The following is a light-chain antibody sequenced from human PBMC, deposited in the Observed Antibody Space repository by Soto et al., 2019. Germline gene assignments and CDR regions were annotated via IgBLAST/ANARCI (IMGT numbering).Light chain of an antibody. Sequence: ETVLTQSPGTLSLSPGERVTLSCRASQSVCSRCFAWSQQKPGQSPRLLIYGASTRATGIPDRFSGSGSGTDFTLTISRLEPEDFAVYYCQHYGTTPWTFGQGTKVGIK. CDR3: QHYGTTPWT. V-gene: IGKV3-20*01. J-gene: IGKJ1*01. CDR1: QSVCSRC. CDR2: GAS.